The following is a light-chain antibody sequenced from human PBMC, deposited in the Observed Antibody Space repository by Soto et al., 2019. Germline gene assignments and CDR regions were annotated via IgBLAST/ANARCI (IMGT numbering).Light chain of an antibody. J-gene: IGLJ7*01. V-gene: IGLV1-40*01. CDR2: GNN. CDR3: QSYDSSLSGGV. Sequence: QSVLTQPPSVSGVPGQRVTISCTGSSSNIGAGYAVHWYQQLPGTPPKLLIFGNNNRPSGVPDRFSGSKSGTSASLAITGLQAEDEADYYCQSYDSSLSGGVFGGGTQLTVL. CDR1: SSNIGAGYA.